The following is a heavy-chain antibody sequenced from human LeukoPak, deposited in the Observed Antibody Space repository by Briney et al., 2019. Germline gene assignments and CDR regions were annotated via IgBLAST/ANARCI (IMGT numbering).Heavy chain of an antibody. CDR1: GYTFTSYY. V-gene: IGHV1-46*01. CDR3: ARESHDYDFWSGYFHYYYYMDV. Sequence: ASVKVSCKASGYTFTSYYMHWVRQAPGQGLEWMGIINPSGGSTSYAQKFQGRVTMTRDMSTSTVYMELSSLRSEDTAVYYCARESHDYDFWSGYFHYYYYMDVWGKGTTVTVSS. CDR2: INPSGGST. J-gene: IGHJ6*03. D-gene: IGHD3-3*01.